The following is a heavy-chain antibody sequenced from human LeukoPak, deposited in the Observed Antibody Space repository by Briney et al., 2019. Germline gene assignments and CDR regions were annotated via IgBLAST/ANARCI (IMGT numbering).Heavy chain of an antibody. CDR2: ISYDGSNK. CDR1: GFTFSSYS. J-gene: IGHJ4*02. V-gene: IGHV3-30-3*01. CDR3: ARGALEYSGYDQTFDY. Sequence: GGSLRLSWAASGFTFSSYSMCWVRQAPGKGLEWVTVISYDGSNKYYTDSVKGRFTISRDNSKNTLYLQMNSLRAEDTAVYYCARGALEYSGYDQTFDYWAQGTLVTVSS. D-gene: IGHD5-12*01.